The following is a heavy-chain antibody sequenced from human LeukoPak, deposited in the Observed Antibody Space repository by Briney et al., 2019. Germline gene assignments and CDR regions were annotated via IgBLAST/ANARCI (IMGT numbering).Heavy chain of an antibody. D-gene: IGHD2-2*01. CDR1: GGSISSDY. J-gene: IGHJ3*02. V-gene: IGHV4-59*08. CDR3: ARHFPDSGYCSSTSCWRAFDI. CDR2: VYYSGST. Sequence: SETLSLTCTVSGGSISSDYWSWIRQPPGKGLEWIGDVYYSGSTNYNPSLKSRVTISVDTSKNQFSLNLSSVTAADTAVYYCARHFPDSGYCSSTSCWRAFDIWGQGTMVTVSS.